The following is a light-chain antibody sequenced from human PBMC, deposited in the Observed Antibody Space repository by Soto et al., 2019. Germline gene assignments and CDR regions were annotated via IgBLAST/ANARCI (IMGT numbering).Light chain of an antibody. V-gene: IGKV3D-15*01. J-gene: IGKJ5*01. CDR1: QSVRSD. CDR3: HPYSNWPPST. Sequence: EIVMTQSPDTLSVSPGERAALSCRTSQSVRSDLAWYQQKPGQAPRLLIYGASNRATGIPARFSGSGSGTEFTLTISSLQSEDFAVYYCHPYSNWPPSTFGQGTRLESK. CDR2: GAS.